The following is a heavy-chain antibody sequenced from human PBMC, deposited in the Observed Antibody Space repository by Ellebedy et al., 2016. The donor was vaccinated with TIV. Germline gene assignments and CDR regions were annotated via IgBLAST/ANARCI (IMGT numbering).Heavy chain of an antibody. CDR1: GYTFTSYY. Sequence: ASVKVSCKASGYTFTSYYIHWVRQAPGQGLEWMGWISGYNGNTNYAHNVQGRVTMTTDTSTSTDYMELGSLRSDDTAVYYCARDLPVIAAARPRTFYYYGMDVWGQGTTVTVSS. CDR3: ARDLPVIAAARPRTFYYYGMDV. J-gene: IGHJ6*02. V-gene: IGHV1-18*04. D-gene: IGHD6-13*01. CDR2: ISGYNGNT.